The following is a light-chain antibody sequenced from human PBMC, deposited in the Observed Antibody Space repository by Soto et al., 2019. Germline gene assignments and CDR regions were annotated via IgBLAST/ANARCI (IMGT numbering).Light chain of an antibody. CDR2: AAS. Sequence: DIQMPQSPSSLSASVRDRVTITCRASHNTRGYLNWYQQKPGKDPKLLIYAASTLQSGTPSRFSGSGSETDFTLTISSLQPEDFATYYCQQSYSTPWTFGQGTKVESK. V-gene: IGKV1-39*01. CDR3: QQSYSTPWT. J-gene: IGKJ1*01. CDR1: HNTRGY.